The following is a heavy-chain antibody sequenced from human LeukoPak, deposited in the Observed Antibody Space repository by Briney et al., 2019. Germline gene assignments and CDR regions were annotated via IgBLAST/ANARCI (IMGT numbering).Heavy chain of an antibody. Sequence: SETLSLTCAVYGGSFSGYYWSWIRQPPGKELEWIGEINHSGSTNYNPSLKSRVTISVDTSKNQFSLKLSSVTAADTAVYYCAGAMGAAGSYYFDYWGQGTLVTVSS. J-gene: IGHJ4*02. D-gene: IGHD5-18*01. CDR2: INHSGST. V-gene: IGHV4-34*01. CDR3: AGAMGAAGSYYFDY. CDR1: GGSFSGYY.